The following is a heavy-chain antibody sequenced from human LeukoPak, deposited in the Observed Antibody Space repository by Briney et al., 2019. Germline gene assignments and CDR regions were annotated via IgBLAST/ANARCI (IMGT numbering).Heavy chain of an antibody. CDR3: ASGASGYHKYYFDY. CDR2: ISSSSSTI. CDR1: GFTFSSYS. D-gene: IGHD3-22*01. V-gene: IGHV3-48*01. Sequence: GGSLRLSCAASGFTFSSYSMNWVRQAPGKGLEWVSYISSSSSTIYYADSVKGRFTISRDNAKNSLYLQMNSLRAEDTAVYYCASGASGYHKYYFDYWGQGTLVTVSS. J-gene: IGHJ4*02.